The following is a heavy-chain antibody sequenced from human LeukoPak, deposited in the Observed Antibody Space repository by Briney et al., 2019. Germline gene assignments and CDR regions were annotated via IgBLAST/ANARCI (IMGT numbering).Heavy chain of an antibody. V-gene: IGHV4-31*03. CDR3: AREVPYYYDSSGYFDYFDY. CDR2: IYYSGST. D-gene: IGHD3-22*01. Sequence: SQTLSLTCTVSGGSISSGGYYWSWNRQHPGKGLEWIGYIYYSGSTYYNPSLKSRVTISVDTSKNQFSLKLSSVTAADTAVYYCAREVPYYYDSSGYFDYFDYWGQGTLVTVSS. CDR1: GGSISSGGYY. J-gene: IGHJ4*02.